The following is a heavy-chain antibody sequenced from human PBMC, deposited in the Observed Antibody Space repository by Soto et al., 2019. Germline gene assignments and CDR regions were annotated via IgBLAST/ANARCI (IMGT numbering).Heavy chain of an antibody. V-gene: IGHV4-34*01. Sequence: SETLSLTCAVYGGSFSGYYWSWIRQPPGKGLEWIGEINHSGSTNYNPSLKSRVTISVDTSKNQFSLKLSSVTAADTAVYYCAGGYSYPYYYYYGIDVWGQGTTVTVSS. CDR1: GGSFSGYY. CDR3: AGGYSYPYYYYYGIDV. J-gene: IGHJ6*02. D-gene: IGHD5-18*01. CDR2: INHSGST.